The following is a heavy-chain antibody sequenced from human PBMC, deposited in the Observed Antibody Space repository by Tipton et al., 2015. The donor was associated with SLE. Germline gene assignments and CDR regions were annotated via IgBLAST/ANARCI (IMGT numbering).Heavy chain of an antibody. CDR1: GFTFSSYG. D-gene: IGHD2-15*01. J-gene: IGHJ6*02. Sequence: SLRLSCAASGFTFSSYGMHWVRQAPGKGLEWVAVIWYDGSNKYYADSVKGRFTISRDNSKNTLHLQMNSLRAEDTAVYYCATELLPLYGMDVWGQGTTVTVSS. CDR2: IWYDGSNK. CDR3: ATELLPLYGMDV. V-gene: IGHV3-33*08.